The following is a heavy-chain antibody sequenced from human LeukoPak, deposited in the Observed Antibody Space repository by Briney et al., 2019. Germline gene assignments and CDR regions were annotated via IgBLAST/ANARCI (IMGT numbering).Heavy chain of an antibody. V-gene: IGHV3-74*01. CDR1: GSTFSNYW. J-gene: IGHJ4*02. CDR3: ARGPSGSYDY. D-gene: IGHD1-26*01. Sequence: PGGSLRLSCAASGSTFSNYWMHWVRQAPGKGLVWVSRINNDGSSTTYADSVKGRFTISRDNSKSTLCLQMGSLRPEDTAVYYCARGPSGSYDYWGQGTLVTVSS. CDR2: INNDGSST.